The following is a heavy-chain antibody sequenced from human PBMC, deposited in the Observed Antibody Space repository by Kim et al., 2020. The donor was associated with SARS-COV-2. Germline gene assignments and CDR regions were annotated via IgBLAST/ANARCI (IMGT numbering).Heavy chain of an antibody. CDR3: ARSRRDGVLIDYYYYYMDV. V-gene: IGHV5-51*01. Sequence: GESLKISCKGSGYSFTSYWIGWVRQMPGKGLEWMGIIYPGDSDTRYSPSFQGQVTISADKSISTAYLQWSSLKASDTAMYYCARSRRDGVLIDYYYYYMDVWGKGTTVTVSS. CDR1: GYSFTSYW. J-gene: IGHJ6*03. CDR2: IYPGDSDT.